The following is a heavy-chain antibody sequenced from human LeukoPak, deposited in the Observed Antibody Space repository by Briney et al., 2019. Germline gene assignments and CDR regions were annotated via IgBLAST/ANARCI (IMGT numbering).Heavy chain of an antibody. J-gene: IGHJ4*02. CDR2: IYYSGSN. D-gene: IGHD1-26*01. V-gene: IGHV4-39*01. Sequence: SETLALTCTVPGGSISSSSYYWGWIRQPPGKGLEWIGSIYYSGSNYYNPSLESRVTISVDTSKNPFSLKLSSVTAADTAVYYCARKYSGSYRPIDYWGQGTLVTVSS. CDR1: GGSISSSSYY. CDR3: ARKYSGSYRPIDY.